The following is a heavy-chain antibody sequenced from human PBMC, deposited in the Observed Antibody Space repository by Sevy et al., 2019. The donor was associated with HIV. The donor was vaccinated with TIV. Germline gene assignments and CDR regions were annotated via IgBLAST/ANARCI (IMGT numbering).Heavy chain of an antibody. CDR2: ISGPGGTT. V-gene: IGHV3-23*01. J-gene: IGHJ3*02. CDR3: XXXXXXXXXXXXXVPNAFDI. CDR1: GFTFSSYA. D-gene: IGHD6-6*01. Sequence: GGSLRLSCAASGFTFSSYALSWVRQAPGKGLEWVSSISGPGGTTYYADSVKGRFTISRDNSKNTLYLQMNSLRADDXXXXXXXXXXXXXXXXXXXVPNAFDIWGQGTMVTVSS.